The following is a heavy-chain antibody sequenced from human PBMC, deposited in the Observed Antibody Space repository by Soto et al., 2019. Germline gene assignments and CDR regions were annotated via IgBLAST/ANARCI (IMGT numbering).Heavy chain of an antibody. CDR3: ARGEDDYGDFGSMDV. D-gene: IGHD4-17*01. CDR1: GGHFDRFA. J-gene: IGHJ6*02. V-gene: IGHV1-69*01. CDR2: IIPFLSAT. Sequence: QVQLVQSGAEVKKPGSSVKVSCRASGGHFDRFALSWLRQAHGQGLEWMGGIIPFLSATTYAHKFQGRVTITADESANTLYLELRSLTSDDTAVYYCARGEDDYGDFGSMDVWGLGTSVTVSS.